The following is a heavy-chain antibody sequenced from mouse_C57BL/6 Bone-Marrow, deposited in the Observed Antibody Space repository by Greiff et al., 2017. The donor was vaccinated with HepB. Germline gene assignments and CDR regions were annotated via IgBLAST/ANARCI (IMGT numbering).Heavy chain of an antibody. CDR2: IDPENGDT. V-gene: IGHV14-4*01. J-gene: IGHJ3*01. CDR3: TTLYEYAAWFAY. Sequence: VQLQQSGAELVRPGASVKLSCTASGFNIKDDYMHWVKQRPEQGLEWIGWIDPENGDTEYASKFQGKATITADTSSNTAYLQLSSLTSEDTAVYYCTTLYEYAAWFAYWGQGTLVTVSA. D-gene: IGHD2-4*01. CDR1: GFNIKDDY.